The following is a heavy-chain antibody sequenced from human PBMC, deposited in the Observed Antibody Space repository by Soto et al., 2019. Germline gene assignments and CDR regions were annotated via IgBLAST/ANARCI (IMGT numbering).Heavy chain of an antibody. J-gene: IGHJ4*02. CDR1: GFTFSNYV. CDR2: ISGSGSNT. V-gene: IGHV3-23*01. D-gene: IGHD6-13*01. CDR3: AKDPSYSSSWYVPPFDY. Sequence: GGSLRLSCTASGFTFSNYVMTWVRQAPGKGLEWVSAISGSGSNTYYADSVKGRFTLSRDNSKNTLYLQMNSPRADDTAVYFCAKDPSYSSSWYVPPFDYWGQGALVTVSS.